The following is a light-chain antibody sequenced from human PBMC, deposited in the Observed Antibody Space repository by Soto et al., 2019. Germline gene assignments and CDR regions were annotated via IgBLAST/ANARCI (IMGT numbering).Light chain of an antibody. V-gene: IGKV1-39*01. CDR1: QSISSY. J-gene: IGKJ5*01. CDR2: AAS. CDR3: QQSYSTPIT. Sequence: DIQMTQTPSSLSASVGDRVTITCRASQSISSYLNWYQQKPGKAPKVLIYAASSLQSGVPSRFSGIGSGTDFTLSISSLQPEDFATYYCQQSYSTPITFGQRTRLEIK.